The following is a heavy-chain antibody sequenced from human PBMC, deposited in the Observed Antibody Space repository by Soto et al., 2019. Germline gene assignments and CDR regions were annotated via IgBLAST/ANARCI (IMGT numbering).Heavy chain of an antibody. D-gene: IGHD2-15*01. V-gene: IGHV3-30*18. Sequence: QVQLVVSGGGVVQPGRSLRLSCAASGFTFSSYGMHWVRQAPGKGLERVAVISYDGSNKYYADSVKGRFTISRDNSKNTLYLQMNSLRAEDTAVYYCAKEVNPWSGCSCPDYWGQGTLVTVSS. CDR2: ISYDGSNK. J-gene: IGHJ4*02. CDR3: AKEVNPWSGCSCPDY. CDR1: GFTFSSYG.